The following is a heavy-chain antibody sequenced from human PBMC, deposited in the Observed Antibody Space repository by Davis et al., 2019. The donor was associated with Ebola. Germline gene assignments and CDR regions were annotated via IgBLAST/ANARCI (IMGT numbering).Heavy chain of an antibody. V-gene: IGHV1-69*13. J-gene: IGHJ4*02. CDR2: IIPIFGTA. D-gene: IGHD5-12*01. CDR3: ARGRPWLWVATPVRFDS. CDR1: GGTFSSYA. Sequence: SVKVSCKASGGTFSSYAISWVRQAPGQGLEWMGGIIPIFGTANYAQKFQDRVTITADESTNTAYMELSSLRSDDTAVYYCARGRPWLWVATPVRFDSWGLGTLVIVSS.